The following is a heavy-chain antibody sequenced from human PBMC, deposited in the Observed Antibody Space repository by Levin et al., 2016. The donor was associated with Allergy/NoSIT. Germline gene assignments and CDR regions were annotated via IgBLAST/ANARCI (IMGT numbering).Heavy chain of an antibody. D-gene: IGHD3-22*01. CDR3: AREYSDSRNWPPDMDV. V-gene: IGHV1-18*01. CDR2: ISAYNGDT. J-gene: IGHJ6*02. Sequence: WVRQAPGQGLEWMGWISAYNGDTNYAQKFQGRVTMTTDTSTSTAYMELRSLRYDDTAVYYCAREYSDSRNWPPDMDVWGQGTTVTVSS.